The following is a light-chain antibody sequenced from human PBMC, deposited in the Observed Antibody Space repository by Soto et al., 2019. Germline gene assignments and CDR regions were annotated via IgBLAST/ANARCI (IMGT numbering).Light chain of an antibody. V-gene: IGLV2-8*01. Sequence: QSALTQPPSASGSPGQSVTISCTGTSSDVGGYNYVSWYQQHPGKAPKLMISEVSKRPSGVPDVFSGSKSGNTASLTVSGLQAEDEADYYCSSFAGNNNLVFGGGTKLTVL. J-gene: IGLJ2*01. CDR3: SSFAGNNNLV. CDR1: SSDVGGYNY. CDR2: EVS.